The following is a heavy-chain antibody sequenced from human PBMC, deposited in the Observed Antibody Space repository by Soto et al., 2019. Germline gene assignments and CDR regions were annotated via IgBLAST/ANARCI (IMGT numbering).Heavy chain of an antibody. D-gene: IGHD3-22*01. CDR1: S. J-gene: IGHJ6*02. CDR2: ISDSSSYI. CDR3: ARYDSSGYYLPYYYYGMDV. V-gene: IGHV3-21*01. Sequence: SRHRISKKKRKGLEWVSSISDSSSYIYYADSVKGRFTISRDNAKNSLYLQMNSLRAEDTAVYYCARYDSSGYYLPYYYYGMDVWGQGTTVTGSS.